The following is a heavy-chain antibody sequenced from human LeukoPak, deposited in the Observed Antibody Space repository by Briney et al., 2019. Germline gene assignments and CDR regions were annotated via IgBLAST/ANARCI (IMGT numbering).Heavy chain of an antibody. D-gene: IGHD4-11*01. CDR3: ARSYSNHLFGMDV. V-gene: IGHV3-66*01. J-gene: IGHJ6*02. Sequence: PGGSLRLSCAASGFTVSSYYMTWVRQAPGKGLEWVSVMYSGGSTYYADSVKGRVAISRDNSQNTVFLQMLSVRVEDTAVYYCARSYSNHLFGMDVWGQGTAVTVSS. CDR2: MYSGGST. CDR1: GFTVSSYY.